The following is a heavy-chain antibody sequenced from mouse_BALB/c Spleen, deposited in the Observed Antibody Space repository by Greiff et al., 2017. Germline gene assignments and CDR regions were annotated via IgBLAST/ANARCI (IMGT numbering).Heavy chain of an antibody. CDR1: GFNIKDTY. Sequence: EVQLQQSGAELVKPGASVKLSCTASGFNIKDTYMHWVKQRPEQGLEWIGRIDPANGNTKYDPKFQGKATITADTSSNTAYLQLSSLTSEDTAVYYCARSRGYYAMDYWGQGTSVTVSS. J-gene: IGHJ4*01. CDR2: IDPANGNT. CDR3: ARSRGYYAMDY. V-gene: IGHV14-3*02.